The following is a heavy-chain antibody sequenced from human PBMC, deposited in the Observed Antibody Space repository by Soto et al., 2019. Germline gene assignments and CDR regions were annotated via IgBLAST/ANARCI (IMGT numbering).Heavy chain of an antibody. Sequence: ASVKVSCKASGYTFTSYYMHWVRQAPGQGLEWMGIINPSGGSTSYAQKFQGRVTMTRDTSTSTVYMELSSLRSEDTAVYYCAREGEYYYDSSGYYFFGLSYYFDYWG. J-gene: IGHJ4*01. CDR2: INPSGGST. CDR3: AREGEYYYDSSGYYFFGLSYYFDY. CDR1: GYTFTSYY. V-gene: IGHV1-46*01. D-gene: IGHD3-22*01.